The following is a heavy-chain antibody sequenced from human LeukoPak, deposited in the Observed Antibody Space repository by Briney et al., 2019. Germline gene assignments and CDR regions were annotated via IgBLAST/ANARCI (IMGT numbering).Heavy chain of an antibody. V-gene: IGHV4-34*01. CDR3: ARDLVRGIDY. CDR1: GGSFSGYY. J-gene: IGHJ4*02. CDR2: INHSGST. Sequence: PSETLSLTCAVYGGSFSGYYWSWIRQPPGQGLEWIGEINHSGSTNYNPSLKSRVTISVDTSKNQFSLKLSSVTAADTAVYYCARDLVRGIDYWGQGTLVTVSS. D-gene: IGHD3-10*01.